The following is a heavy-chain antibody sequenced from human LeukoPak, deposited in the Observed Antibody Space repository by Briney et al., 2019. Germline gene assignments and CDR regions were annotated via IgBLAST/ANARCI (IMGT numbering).Heavy chain of an antibody. J-gene: IGHJ6*02. CDR2: IKQDGSEK. D-gene: IGHD2-2*01. Sequence: PGGSLRLSCAASGFTFGSYWMSWVRQAPGKGLEWVANIKQDGSEKYYVDSVKGRFTISRDNAKNSLYLQMNSLRAEDTAVYYCARDPNDCSSTSCPERYGMDVWGQGTTVTVSS. V-gene: IGHV3-7*03. CDR1: GFTFGSYW. CDR3: ARDPNDCSSTSCPERYGMDV.